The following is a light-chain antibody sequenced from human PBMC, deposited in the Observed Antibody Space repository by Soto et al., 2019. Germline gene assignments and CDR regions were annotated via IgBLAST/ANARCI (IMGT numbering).Light chain of an antibody. CDR1: GCDCGAYDL. CDR2: EVN. J-gene: IGLJ1*01. CDR3: TSFSGSNSLYV. V-gene: IGLV2-14*01. Sequence: SVLSKSASLSDSPGKSITQYCTGTGCDCGAYDLVSWFRQRPGKAPKLMISEVNNRPAGVSNRVSGSKSGNTAYLTISGRDGEDEAEYYCTSFSGSNSLYVCGTGTKVTVL.